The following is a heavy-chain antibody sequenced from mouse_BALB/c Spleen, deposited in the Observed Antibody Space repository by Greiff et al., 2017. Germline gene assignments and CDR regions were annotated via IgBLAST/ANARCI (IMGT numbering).Heavy chain of an antibody. CDR2: ISSGGGST. CDR3: ARQRGRGNYVDY. D-gene: IGHD3-1*01. Sequence: EVQRVESGGGLVKPGGSLKLSCAASGFAFSSYDMSWVRQTPEKRLEWVAYISSGGGSTYYPDTVKGRFTISRDNAKNTLYLQMSSLKSEDTAMYYCARQRGRGNYVDYWGQGTTLTVSS. CDR1: GFAFSSYD. V-gene: IGHV5-12-1*01. J-gene: IGHJ2*01.